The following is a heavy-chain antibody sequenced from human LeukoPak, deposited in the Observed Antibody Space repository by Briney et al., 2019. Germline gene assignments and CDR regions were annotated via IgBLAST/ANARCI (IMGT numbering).Heavy chain of an antibody. J-gene: IGHJ5*02. Sequence: PSQTLSLTCTVSGGSISSGSYYWSWIRQPPGKGLEWIGYIYYSVRTYYNPSLKSRVTISLATSKNQFSLKLTSLTAADTAVYYCARARNLDCSSASCYTGWFDPWGQGTLVTVSS. CDR2: IYYSVRT. CDR3: ARARNLDCSSASCYTGWFDP. V-gene: IGHV4-30-4*08. D-gene: IGHD2-2*02. CDR1: GGSISSGSYY.